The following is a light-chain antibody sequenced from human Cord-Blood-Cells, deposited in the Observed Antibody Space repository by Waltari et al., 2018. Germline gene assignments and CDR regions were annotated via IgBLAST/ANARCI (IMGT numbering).Light chain of an antibody. J-gene: IGLJ2*01. Sequence: SSELTQDPALSVALGQTVRITCQGDSLRSYYASWYQQKPGQAPVLVIYGKNNRPSGIPDRFSGSSSGNTASLTITGAQAEDEADYYCNSRDSSGNHLRVVFGGGTKLTVL. CDR3: NSRDSSGNHLRVV. CDR1: SLRSYY. V-gene: IGLV3-19*01. CDR2: GKN.